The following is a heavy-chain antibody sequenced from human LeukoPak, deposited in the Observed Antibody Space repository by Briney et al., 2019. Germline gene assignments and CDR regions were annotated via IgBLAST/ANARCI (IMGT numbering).Heavy chain of an antibody. Sequence: SETLSLTCTVSGGSISSSSYYWGWIRQPPGKGLEWIGSIYYSGSTYYNPSLKSRVTISVDTFKNQFSLKLSSVTAADTAVYYCARGAGDSSGWSRPPRPYGMDVWGQGTTVTVSS. CDR3: ARGAGDSSGWSRPPRPYGMDV. CDR2: IYYSGST. J-gene: IGHJ6*02. V-gene: IGHV4-39*01. D-gene: IGHD6-19*01. CDR1: GGSISSSSYY.